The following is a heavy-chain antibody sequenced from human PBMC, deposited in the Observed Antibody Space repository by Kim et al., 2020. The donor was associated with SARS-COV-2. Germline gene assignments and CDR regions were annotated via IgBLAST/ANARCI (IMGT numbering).Heavy chain of an antibody. Sequence: GGSLRLSCAASGFKFGDYAMHWVRQAPGKGLEWVSGISWNSGSVGSADSVQGRFIISRDNAKNSLYLQMNSLRAEDTALYYCVKDVNPHIVVVTAIHYAMDVWGQRATVTVSS. CDR3: VKDVNPHIVVVTAIHYAMDV. V-gene: IGHV3-9*01. D-gene: IGHD2-21*02. J-gene: IGHJ6*02. CDR1: GFKFGDYA. CDR2: ISWNSGSV.